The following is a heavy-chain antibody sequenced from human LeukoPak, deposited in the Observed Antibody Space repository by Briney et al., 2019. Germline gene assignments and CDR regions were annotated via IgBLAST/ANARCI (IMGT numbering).Heavy chain of an antibody. D-gene: IGHD3-22*01. J-gene: IGHJ4*02. CDR3: GVVITAFDY. CDR1: GGSISSSSYY. CDR2: IYYSGST. Sequence: SETLSLTCTVSGGSISSSSYYWGWIRQPPGKGLERIGSIYYSGSTYYNPSLKSRVTISVDTSKNQFSLKLSSVTAADTAVYYCGVVITAFDYWGQGTLVTVSS. V-gene: IGHV4-39*01.